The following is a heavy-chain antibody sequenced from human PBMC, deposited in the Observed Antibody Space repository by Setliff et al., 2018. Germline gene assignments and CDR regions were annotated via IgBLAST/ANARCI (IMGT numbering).Heavy chain of an antibody. CDR3: ATVVRGGTSRTSYYYYYMDV. V-gene: IGHV1-2*02. CDR2: INPNSGGT. J-gene: IGHJ6*03. Sequence: ASVKVSCKASGYTFAGYYMHWVRQAPGQGLEWMGWINPNSGGTNYAQKFLGRVTMNRDTSISTAYMELSSLRSDGPGVYYCATVVRGGTSRTSYYYYYMDVWGKGTTVTVSS. D-gene: IGHD1-26*01. CDR1: GYTFAGYY.